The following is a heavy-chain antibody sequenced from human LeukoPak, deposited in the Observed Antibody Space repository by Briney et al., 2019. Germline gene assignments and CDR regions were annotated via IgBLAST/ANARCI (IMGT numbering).Heavy chain of an antibody. CDR1: GFIFSSYW. Sequence: GGSLRLSCAASGFIFSSYWMSWVRQVPGKGLEWVANIKQDGTETSYVDSVEGRFTISRDNAKNSLFLQMNSLRADDTALYYCARGDTSAWYLRYYFEYWGQGIMVTVSS. D-gene: IGHD6-13*01. CDR3: ARGDTSAWYLRYYFEY. J-gene: IGHJ4*02. CDR2: IKQDGTET. V-gene: IGHV3-7*03.